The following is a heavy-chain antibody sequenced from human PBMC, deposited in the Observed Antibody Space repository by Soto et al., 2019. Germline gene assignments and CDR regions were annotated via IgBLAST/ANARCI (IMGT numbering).Heavy chain of an antibody. CDR1: GFTFSNYA. CDR2: VSSNGGTT. V-gene: IGHV3-64*01. Sequence: ESGGGLVQPGGSLRLSCAASGFTFSNYAMHWVRQAPGMGLEYVSAVSSNGGTTYYASSVEGRFTISRDNSKNTLYLQMGSLRAEDMAVYYCARVVSYYYYYMDVWGKGTTVTVSS. J-gene: IGHJ6*03. CDR3: ARVVSYYYYYMDV.